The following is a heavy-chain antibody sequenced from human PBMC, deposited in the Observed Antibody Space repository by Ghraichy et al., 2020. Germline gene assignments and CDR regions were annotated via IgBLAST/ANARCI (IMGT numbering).Heavy chain of an antibody. D-gene: IGHD3-3*01. Sequence: SETLSLTCTVSGGSISSYYWSWIRQPPGKGLEWIGYIYYSGSTNYNPSLKSRVTISVDTSKNQFSLKLSSVTAADTAVYYCARDRDFLSEGSAFDIWGQGTMVTVSS. J-gene: IGHJ3*02. V-gene: IGHV4-59*01. CDR3: ARDRDFLSEGSAFDI. CDR2: IYYSGST. CDR1: GGSISSYY.